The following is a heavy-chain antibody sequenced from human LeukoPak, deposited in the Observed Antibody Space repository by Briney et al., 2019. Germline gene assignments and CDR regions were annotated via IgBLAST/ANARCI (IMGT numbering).Heavy chain of an antibody. Sequence: SDTLSLTCAVSGYSISSSNWWGWIRQPPGQGLEWIGYIYYSGSIYYNPSLKSRVTMSVDTSKNQFSLKLSSVTAVDTAVYYCARDRVLRFLEWLSPDGGAFDIWGQGTMVTVSS. V-gene: IGHV4-28*03. D-gene: IGHD3-3*01. CDR3: ARDRVLRFLEWLSPDGGAFDI. CDR2: IYYSGSI. J-gene: IGHJ3*02. CDR1: GYSISSSNW.